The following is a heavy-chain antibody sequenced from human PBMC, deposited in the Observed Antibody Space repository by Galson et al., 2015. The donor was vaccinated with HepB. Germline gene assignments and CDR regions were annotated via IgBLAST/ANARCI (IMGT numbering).Heavy chain of an antibody. V-gene: IGHV3-30-3*01. CDR1: GFTFSDYA. Sequence: SLRLSCAASGFTFSDYAMHWVRQAPGKGLEWVAIMSYDGSQKYYADSVKGRFTISRDNSKYTLDLQMNSLRAEDAAVYYCARDYGSYSGGGWYSVAFDFWGRGTMVTVSS. J-gene: IGHJ3*01. D-gene: IGHD2-15*01. CDR3: ARDYGSYSGGGWYSVAFDF. CDR2: MSYDGSQK.